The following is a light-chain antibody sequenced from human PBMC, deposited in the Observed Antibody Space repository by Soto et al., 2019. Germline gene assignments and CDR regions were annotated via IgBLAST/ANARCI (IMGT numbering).Light chain of an antibody. V-gene: IGLV1-51*01. CDR3: ATWDSSLSAVV. CDR1: SSNIGNNY. J-gene: IGLJ2*01. CDR2: DNY. Sequence: QSVLTQPPSVSATPGQKVTISCSGSSSNIGNNYVSWYQQFPGAAPKLLIYDNYWRPSGIPDRFSASKSGTSATLGITGLQTGDEGDYYCATWDSSLSAVVVGGGTKLTVL.